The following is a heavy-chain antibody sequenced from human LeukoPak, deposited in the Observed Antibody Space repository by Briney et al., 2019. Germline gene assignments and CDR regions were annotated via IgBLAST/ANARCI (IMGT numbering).Heavy chain of an antibody. CDR2: NSAYNGNT. CDR1: GYTFTSYG. D-gene: IGHD6-19*01. Sequence: GASVKVSCKASGYTFTSYGISWVRQAPGQGLEWMGWNSAYNGNTNYAQKLQGRVTMTTDTSTSTAYMELRSLRSDDTAVYYCARPRDGSGWSYFDYWGQGTLVTVSS. J-gene: IGHJ4*02. V-gene: IGHV1-18*01. CDR3: ARPRDGSGWSYFDY.